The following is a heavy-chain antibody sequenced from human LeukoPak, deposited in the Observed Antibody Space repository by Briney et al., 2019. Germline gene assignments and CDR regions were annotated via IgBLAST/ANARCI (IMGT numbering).Heavy chain of an antibody. J-gene: IGHJ4*02. Sequence: ASVKVSCKASGYTFTSYGISWVRQAPGQGLEWMGWISAYDGNTNYAQKLQGRVTMTTDTSTSTAYMELRSLRPDDTAVYYCAKSGYNYDSNAYPFIDYWGQGTLVTVSS. CDR2: ISAYDGNT. V-gene: IGHV1-18*01. CDR3: AKSGYNYDSNAYPFIDY. D-gene: IGHD3-22*01. CDR1: GYTFTSYG.